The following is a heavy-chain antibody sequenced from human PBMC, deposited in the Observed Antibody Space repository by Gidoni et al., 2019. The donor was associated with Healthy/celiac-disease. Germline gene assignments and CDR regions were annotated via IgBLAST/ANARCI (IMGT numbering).Heavy chain of an antibody. Sequence: QVQLQQWGAGLLTPSETLSLTCAVYGGSFSGYYWSWIRQPPGKGLEWIGDSNHSGSTNYNPSLKSRVTISVDTSKNQFSLKLSSVTAADTAVYYCARGVPFWSGRNWFDPWGQGTLVTVSS. J-gene: IGHJ5*02. CDR2: SNHSGST. D-gene: IGHD3-3*01. CDR1: GGSFSGYY. CDR3: ARGVPFWSGRNWFDP. V-gene: IGHV4-34*01.